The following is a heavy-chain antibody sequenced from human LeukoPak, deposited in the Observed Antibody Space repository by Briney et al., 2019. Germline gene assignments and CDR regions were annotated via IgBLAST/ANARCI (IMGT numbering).Heavy chain of an antibody. CDR1: GGSISSGSYY. CDR2: IYTSGST. Sequence: PSETLSLTCTVSGGSISSGSYYWSWIRQPAGKGLEWIGRIYTSGSTNYNPSLKSRVTISVDTSKNQFSLKLTSVTAADTALYYCARGGSFYDSGSLPGDSFDIWGQGTMVTVSS. V-gene: IGHV4-61*02. D-gene: IGHD3-10*01. CDR3: ARGGSFYDSGSLPGDSFDI. J-gene: IGHJ3*02.